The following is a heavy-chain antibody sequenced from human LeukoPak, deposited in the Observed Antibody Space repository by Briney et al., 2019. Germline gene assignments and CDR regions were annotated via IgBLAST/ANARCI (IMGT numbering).Heavy chain of an antibody. CDR1: GFTFSSYW. J-gene: IGHJ4*02. D-gene: IGHD6-13*01. CDR3: ASPLVDGIAGYY. CDR2: IKQDGSEK. Sequence: GGSLRLSCAASGFTFSSYWMSWVRQAPGKGLEWVANIKQDGSEKYYVDSVKGQFTISRDNAKNSLYLQMNSLRAEDTAVYYCASPLVDGIAGYYWGQGTLVTVSS. V-gene: IGHV3-7*01.